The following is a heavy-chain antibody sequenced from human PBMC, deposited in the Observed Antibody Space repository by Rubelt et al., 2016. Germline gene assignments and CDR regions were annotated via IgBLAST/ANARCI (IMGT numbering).Heavy chain of an antibody. CDR2: ISGSGDST. CDR1: YA. V-gene: IGHV3-23*01. D-gene: IGHD3-16*01. J-gene: IGHJ4*02. CDR3: ARDGVDY. Sequence: YAMSWVRQPPGKGLEWVSAISGSGDSTYYADSVKGRFTISRDNSKNTLYLQMNSLTVDDTAVYYCARDGVDYWGQGTLVTVSS.